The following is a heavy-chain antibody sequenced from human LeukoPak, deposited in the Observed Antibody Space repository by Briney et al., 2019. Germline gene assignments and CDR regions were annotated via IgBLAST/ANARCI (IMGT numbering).Heavy chain of an antibody. CDR1: GDTFSSYA. CDR3: ARRSSGSTSHGEYYFDY. D-gene: IGHD2-2*01. CDR2: IIPIFGTA. V-gene: IGHV1-69*13. J-gene: IGHJ4*02. Sequence: SVKVSCNASGDTFSSYAISWVRQAPGQGLEWMGGIIPIFGTANYAQTFQGRVTITADESTSTAYMELSSLRSEDTAVYYCARRSSGSTSHGEYYFDYWGQGTLVTVSS.